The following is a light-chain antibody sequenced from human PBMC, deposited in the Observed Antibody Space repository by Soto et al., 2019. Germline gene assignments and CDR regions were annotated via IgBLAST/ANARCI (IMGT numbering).Light chain of an antibody. Sequence: DIVLTQSPGTLSLSPGERATLSCRASQSVGSIYLAWYQQKPGQAPRLLIHGASKRATGIPARFSGSGSGTDFTLTISRLEPEDFVVYYCQQRSNWITFGQGTRLEIK. CDR2: GAS. CDR3: QQRSNWIT. CDR1: QSVGSIY. J-gene: IGKJ5*01. V-gene: IGKV3D-20*02.